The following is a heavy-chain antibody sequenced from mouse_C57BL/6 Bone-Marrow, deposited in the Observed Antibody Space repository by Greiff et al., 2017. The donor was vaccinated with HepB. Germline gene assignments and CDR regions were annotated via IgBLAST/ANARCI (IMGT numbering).Heavy chain of an antibody. CDR3: ARLYYNNSYYAMDY. Sequence: QVQLQQPGAELVKPGSSVKMSCKASGYTFTSYWITWVKQRPGQGLEWIGDIYPGSGSTNYNEKFKSKATLTVDTSSSTAYMQLSSLTSEDSAVYYCARLYYNNSYYAMDYWGQGTSVTVSS. V-gene: IGHV1-55*01. J-gene: IGHJ4*01. CDR2: IYPGSGST. D-gene: IGHD2-5*01. CDR1: GYTFTSYW.